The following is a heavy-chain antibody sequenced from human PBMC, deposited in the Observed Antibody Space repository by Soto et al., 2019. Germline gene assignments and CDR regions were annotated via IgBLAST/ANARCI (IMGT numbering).Heavy chain of an antibody. CDR3: ARDQGIAVAGTGYFQH. Sequence: QVQLQQWGAGLLKPSETLSLTCAVYGGSFSGYYWSWIRQPPGKGLGWIGEINHSGSTNYNPSLKSRVTISVDTSKNQFSLKLSSVTAADTAVYYCARDQGIAVAGTGYFQHWGQGTLVTVSS. V-gene: IGHV4-34*01. CDR1: GGSFSGYY. D-gene: IGHD6-19*01. CDR2: INHSGST. J-gene: IGHJ1*01.